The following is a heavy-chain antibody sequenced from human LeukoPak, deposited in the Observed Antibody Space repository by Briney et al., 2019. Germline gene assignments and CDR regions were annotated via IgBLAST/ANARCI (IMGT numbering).Heavy chain of an antibody. CDR3: AKDRRGYSYGYSFFDY. CDR1: GFTFSSYG. J-gene: IGHJ4*02. D-gene: IGHD5-18*01. CDR2: IRYDGSNK. Sequence: GSLRLSCAASGFTFSSYGMHWVRQAPGKGLEWVAFIRYDGSNKYYADSVKGRFTISRDNSKNTLYLQMNSLRAEDTAVYYCAKDRRGYSYGYSFFDYWGQGTLATVSS. V-gene: IGHV3-30*02.